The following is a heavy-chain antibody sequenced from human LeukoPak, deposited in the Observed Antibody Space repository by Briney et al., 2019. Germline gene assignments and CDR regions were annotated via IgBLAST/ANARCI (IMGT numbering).Heavy chain of an antibody. CDR3: AKDFRIGYSAHFDY. J-gene: IGHJ4*02. CDR2: IYENGGTT. Sequence: GGSLRLSCVGSGFTFRSHAMSWVRQAPEKGLEFVSGIYENGGTTYYADSVKGRFSISRDNSKNTLYLQMDSLRSEDTAVYYCAKDFRIGYSAHFDYWGQGALVTVSS. D-gene: IGHD2-21*01. CDR1: GFTFRSHA. V-gene: IGHV3-23*01.